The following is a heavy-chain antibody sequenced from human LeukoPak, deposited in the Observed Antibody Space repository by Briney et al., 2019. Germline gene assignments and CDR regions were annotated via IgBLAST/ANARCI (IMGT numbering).Heavy chain of an antibody. CDR1: GASITSYAW. CDR3: ARVISSAWRQNDL. J-gene: IGHJ5*02. CDR2: MHLNGHT. V-gene: IGHV4-4*02. Sequence: SGTLSLTCAVSGASITSYAWWSWVRQPPGKGLEWIGEMHLNGHTNYNPSLKTRVTMSIDKSKNQFSLSLTSVTAADTAVYYCARVISSAWRQNDLWGQGTLVTVSS. D-gene: IGHD3-22*01.